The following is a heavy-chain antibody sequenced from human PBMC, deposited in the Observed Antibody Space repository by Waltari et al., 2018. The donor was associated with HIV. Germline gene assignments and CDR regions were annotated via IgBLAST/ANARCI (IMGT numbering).Heavy chain of an antibody. CDR1: GYTFPSYA. J-gene: IGHJ4*02. CDR2: INAGNGNT. CDR3: ARGRYYDSSGPYFDY. Sequence: QVQLVQSGAEVKKPGASVKVSGKASGYTFPSYAMHWVGQAPGQRLEWMGWINAGNGNTKYSQKFQGRVTITRDTSASTAYMELSSLRSEDTAVYYCARGRYYDSSGPYFDYWGQGTLVTVSS. V-gene: IGHV1-3*01. D-gene: IGHD3-22*01.